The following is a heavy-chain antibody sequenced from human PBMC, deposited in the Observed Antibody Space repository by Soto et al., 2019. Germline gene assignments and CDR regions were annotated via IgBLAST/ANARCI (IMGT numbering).Heavy chain of an antibody. CDR1: GFTFSSYG. CDR2: ISYDGSNK. Sequence: QVQLVECGGGVVQPGRSLRLSCAASGFTFSSYGMHWVRQAPGKGLEWVAVISYDGSNKYYADSVKGRFTISRDNSKNTLYLQMNSLRAEDTAVYYCAKGKHYYGSGNRERSYFDYWGQGTLVTVSS. V-gene: IGHV3-30*18. J-gene: IGHJ4*02. CDR3: AKGKHYYGSGNRERSYFDY. D-gene: IGHD3-10*01.